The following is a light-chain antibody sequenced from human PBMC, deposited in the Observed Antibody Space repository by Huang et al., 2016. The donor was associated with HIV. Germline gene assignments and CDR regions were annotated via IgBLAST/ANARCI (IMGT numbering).Light chain of an antibody. J-gene: IGKJ1*01. CDR3: QQYNNWPWT. CDR1: QSVSSN. Sequence: EIVMTQSPATLSVSPGERATLSCRTSQSVSSNLAWYQQKPGQAPRLLIFAASTRATGIPARFSGSGSWTELTLTISSLQSEDFAVYYCQQYNNWPWTFGQGTKVEIK. CDR2: AAS. V-gene: IGKV3-15*01.